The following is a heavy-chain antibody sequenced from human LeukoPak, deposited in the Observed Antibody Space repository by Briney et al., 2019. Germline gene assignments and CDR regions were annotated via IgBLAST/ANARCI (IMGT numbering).Heavy chain of an antibody. V-gene: IGHV1-8*01. CDR3: ARGSSITIFGVVIFPDAFDI. CDR2: MNPNSGNT. CDR1: GYTFTSYD. Sequence: GASVKVSCKASGYTFTSYDINWVRQATGQGLEWMGWMNPNSGNTGYAQKFQGRVTMTRNTSISTAYMELSSLRSEDTAVYYCARGSSITIFGVVIFPDAFDIWGQGTIVTVSS. D-gene: IGHD3-3*01. J-gene: IGHJ3*02.